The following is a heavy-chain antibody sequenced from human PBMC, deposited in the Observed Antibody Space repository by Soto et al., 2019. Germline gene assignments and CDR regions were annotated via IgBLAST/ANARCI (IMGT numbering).Heavy chain of an antibody. D-gene: IGHD3-3*01. CDR3: ARDPYSAPYYDFWRGYRLHGMDV. CDR1: GYSISSGYY. J-gene: IGHJ6*02. Sequence: SETLSLTCAVSGYSISSGYYWGWIRQPPGKGLEWIGSIYHSGSTYYNPSLKSRVTISVDTSKIQFSMKLSSVTAADTAVYYCARDPYSAPYYDFWRGYRLHGMDVWGQGTTVT. V-gene: IGHV4-38-2*02. CDR2: IYHSGST.